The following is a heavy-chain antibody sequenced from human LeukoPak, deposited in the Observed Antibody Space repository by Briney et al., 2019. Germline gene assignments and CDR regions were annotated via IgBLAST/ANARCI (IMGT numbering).Heavy chain of an antibody. CDR1: GFTVSSNY. J-gene: IGHJ6*03. D-gene: IGHD2-15*01. CDR3: ARVVVVAAYYYYYYMDV. Sequence: GGSLRLSCAASGFTVSSNYMSWVRQAPGKGLEWVSVIYSGGSTYYADSVKGRFTISRDDSKNTLYLQMNSLRAEDTAVCYCARVVVVAAYYYYYYMDVWGKGTTVTVSS. V-gene: IGHV3-66*02. CDR2: IYSGGST.